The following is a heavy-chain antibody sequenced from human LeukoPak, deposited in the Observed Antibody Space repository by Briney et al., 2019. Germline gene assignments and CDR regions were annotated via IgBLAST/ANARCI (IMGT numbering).Heavy chain of an antibody. D-gene: IGHD4-17*01. Sequence: RGSLRLSCAASGFTFRNDWMTWVRQAPGKGLEWVAQIKGEGSERYYVGSVTGRFTISRDNAKNSLFLQMNSLRAEDTAVYYCARGHYGRDYWGQGTLVTVSS. J-gene: IGHJ4*02. CDR2: IKGEGSER. V-gene: IGHV3-7*04. CDR1: GFTFRNDW. CDR3: ARGHYGRDY.